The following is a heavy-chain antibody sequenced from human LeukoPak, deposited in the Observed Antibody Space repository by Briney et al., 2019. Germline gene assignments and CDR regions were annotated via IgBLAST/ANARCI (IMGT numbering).Heavy chain of an antibody. CDR2: ISYDGSNK. Sequence: PGGSLRLSCAASGFTFSSYGMHWVRQAPGKGLEWVAVISYDGSNKYYADSVKGRFTISRDNSKNTLYLQMSSLRAEDTAVYYCAKYAFGGAPVYDYWGQGTLVTVSS. D-gene: IGHD2/OR15-2a*01. V-gene: IGHV3-30*18. CDR1: GFTFSSYG. J-gene: IGHJ4*02. CDR3: AKYAFGGAPVYDY.